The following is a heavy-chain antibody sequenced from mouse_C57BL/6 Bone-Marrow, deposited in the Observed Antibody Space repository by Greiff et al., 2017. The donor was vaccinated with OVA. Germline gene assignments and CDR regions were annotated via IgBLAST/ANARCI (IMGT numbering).Heavy chain of an antibody. V-gene: IGHV1-63*01. CDR1: GYTFTNYW. J-gene: IGHJ2*01. CDR2: IYPGGGYT. CDR3: ARYDFYFDY. D-gene: IGHD2-12*01. Sequence: LVESGAELVRPGTSVKMSCKASGYTFTNYWIGWAKQRPGHGLEWIGDIYPGGGYTNYNEKFKGKATLTADKSSSTAYMQFSSLTSEDSAIYYCARYDFYFDYWGQGTTLTVSS.